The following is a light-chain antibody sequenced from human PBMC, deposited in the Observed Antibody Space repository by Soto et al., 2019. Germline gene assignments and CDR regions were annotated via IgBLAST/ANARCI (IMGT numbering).Light chain of an antibody. CDR2: GAS. J-gene: IGKJ2*01. Sequence: EIVLTQSPGTLSLSPGERATLSCRASQSVSSSYLAWYQQKPGQAPRLLIYGASSRATGIPDRFSGSGSGTDFTLTISRLEPEDFAVYYCHQYGSPLMYTFGQGTKLEIK. CDR3: HQYGSPLMYT. CDR1: QSVSSSY. V-gene: IGKV3-20*01.